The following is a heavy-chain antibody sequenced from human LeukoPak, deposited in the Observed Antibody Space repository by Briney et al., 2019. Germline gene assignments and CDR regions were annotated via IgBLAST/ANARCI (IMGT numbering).Heavy chain of an antibody. CDR1: YGSISSYY. D-gene: IGHD6-25*01. J-gene: IGHJ4*02. CDR2: IYSSGIT. Sequence: PSETLSFTCIVSYGSISSYYWSWIRQPPGKGLEWIGQIYSSGITNYSPSLKSRVTISVDTSKNQFSLKLTSVTAADTAVYFCARSGGFGSDYWGQGTLVTVSS. V-gene: IGHV4-59*01. CDR3: ARSGGFGSDY.